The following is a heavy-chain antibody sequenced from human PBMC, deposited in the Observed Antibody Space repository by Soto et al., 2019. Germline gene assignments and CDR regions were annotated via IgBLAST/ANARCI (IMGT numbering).Heavy chain of an antibody. CDR3: AKGLVGYCSGGSCSGYDY. CDR1: GFTFDDYA. V-gene: IGHV3-9*01. Sequence: GGSLRLSCAASGFTFDDYAMFWVRRPPGRGLEWVSGISGNSGSVGYADSVKGRFTISRDNAKTSLYLQMNSLRPEDTAFYYCAKGLVGYCSGGSCSGYDYWGQGTPVTVSS. D-gene: IGHD2-15*01. J-gene: IGHJ4*02. CDR2: ISGNSGSV.